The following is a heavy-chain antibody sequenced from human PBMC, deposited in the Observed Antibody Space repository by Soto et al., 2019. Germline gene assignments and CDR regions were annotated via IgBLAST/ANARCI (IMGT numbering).Heavy chain of an antibody. Sequence: QVQLVQSGAEVKRPGSSVKVSCKASGDTFNFFSINWVRQAPGLGLEWMGRVNPIVSMSNYAQKFQGRVTMSGDKYTSTAYMELCSLRSEDTAIYYCASSYGSGYRAFDYWGQGALVTVSS. CDR1: GDTFNFFS. CDR2: VNPIVSMS. V-gene: IGHV1-69*02. J-gene: IGHJ4*02. D-gene: IGHD3-10*01. CDR3: ASSYGSGYRAFDY.